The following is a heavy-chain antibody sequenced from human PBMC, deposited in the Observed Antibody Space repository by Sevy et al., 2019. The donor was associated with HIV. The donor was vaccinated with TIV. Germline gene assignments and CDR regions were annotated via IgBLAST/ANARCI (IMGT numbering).Heavy chain of an antibody. Sequence: GGSLRLSCAASGFTFSNYGMHWVRQAPGKGLEWVAVISYDGSKKYYAGSVKGRFTISSDNSKNTLYLQMNSLGTEDTAVYYCAKRRSLFYLLDYWGQGTLVTVSS. D-gene: IGHD3-16*02. V-gene: IGHV3-30*18. J-gene: IGHJ4*02. CDR3: AKRRSLFYLLDY. CDR2: ISYDGSKK. CDR1: GFTFSNYG.